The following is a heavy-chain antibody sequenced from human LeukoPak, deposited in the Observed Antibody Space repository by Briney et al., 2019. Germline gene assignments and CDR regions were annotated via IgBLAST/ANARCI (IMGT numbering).Heavy chain of an antibody. CDR3: AKGAGDSSRWYAIFDY. D-gene: IGHD6-13*01. V-gene: IGHV3-23*01. J-gene: IGHJ4*02. CDR1: GFTFSNYA. CDR2: ISGCGVST. Sequence: PGGSLRLSCTASGFTFSNYAMSSVRQGPGKGLEWVSVISGCGVSTYYADSVKGRFTISRDNSKNTLYLQMNSLRAEDTAVYYCAKGAGDSSRWYAIFDYWGQGTLVTVSS.